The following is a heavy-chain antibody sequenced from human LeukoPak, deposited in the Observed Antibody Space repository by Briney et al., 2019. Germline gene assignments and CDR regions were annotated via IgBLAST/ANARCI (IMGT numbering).Heavy chain of an antibody. V-gene: IGHV3-74*01. CDR1: GFSFSNYW. J-gene: IGHJ3*02. Sequence: QTGGALTLSCAASGFSFSNYWMVWVRQAPGKGLVWVSNLNSDGSITNYADSVRGRSTISRDNAKNTLYLQMKSLRAEDTAVYYCAKSLPPRCSGGSCYPLHDAFDIWGQGTMVTVSS. CDR2: LNSDGSIT. CDR3: AKSLPPRCSGGSCYPLHDAFDI. D-gene: IGHD2-15*01.